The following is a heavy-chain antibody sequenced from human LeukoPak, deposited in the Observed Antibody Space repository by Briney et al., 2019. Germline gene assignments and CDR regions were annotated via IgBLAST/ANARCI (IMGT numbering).Heavy chain of an antibody. J-gene: IGHJ3*02. D-gene: IGHD3-22*01. CDR2: IYSGGST. CDR3: VRASHYYDSSGSHDAFDI. CDR1: GFTFSDYY. Sequence: GGSLRLSCAASGFTFSDYYMSWVRQAPGKGLEWVSVIYSGGSTYYADSVKGRFTISRDNSKNTLYLQMNSLRAEDTAVHYCVRASHYYDSSGSHDAFDIWGQGTMVTVSS. V-gene: IGHV3-53*01.